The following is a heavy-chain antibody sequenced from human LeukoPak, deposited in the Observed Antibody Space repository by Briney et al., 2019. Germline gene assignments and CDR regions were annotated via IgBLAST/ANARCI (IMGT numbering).Heavy chain of an antibody. J-gene: IGHJ4*02. CDR3: ARTQYYYDSSGYYFFDY. CDR1: GFSLSTSRMR. V-gene: IGHV2-70*04. Sequence: SGPALVKPTQTLTLTCTFSGFSLSTSRMRVSWIRQPPGKALEWLARIDWDDDKFYSTSLKTRLTISKDTSKNQVVPTMTNMDPVDTATYYCARTQYYYDSSGYYFFDYWGQGTLVTVSS. D-gene: IGHD3-22*01. CDR2: IDWDDDK.